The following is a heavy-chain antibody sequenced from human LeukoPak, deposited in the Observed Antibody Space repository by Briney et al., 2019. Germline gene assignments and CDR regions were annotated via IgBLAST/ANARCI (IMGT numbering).Heavy chain of an antibody. CDR3: ARGTRGGLDFDY. D-gene: IGHD2-2*01. CDR2: MNPNSGNT. J-gene: IGHJ4*02. V-gene: IGHV1-8*03. CDR1: GYTFTSYD. Sequence: GASVEVSCKASGYTFTSYDINWVRQATGQGLEWMGWMNPNSGNTGYAQKFQGRVTITRNTSISTAYMELSSLRSEDTAVYYCARGTRGGLDFDYWGQGTLVTVSS.